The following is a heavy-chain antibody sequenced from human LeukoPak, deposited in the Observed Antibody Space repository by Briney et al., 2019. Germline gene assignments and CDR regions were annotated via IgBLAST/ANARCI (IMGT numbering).Heavy chain of an antibody. V-gene: IGHV3-33*01. Sequence: PGGSLRLSCAASGFIFSNDAMHWVRQAPGKGLEWVAVIWYDGTNKYYADSVKGRFAISRDNSKNTVFLQMTSLRAEDTAVYYCARSDCSSSSCYFLSYYAMDVWGRGTAVTVSS. D-gene: IGHD2-2*01. J-gene: IGHJ6*02. CDR3: ARSDCSSSSCYFLSYYAMDV. CDR1: GFIFSNDA. CDR2: IWYDGTNK.